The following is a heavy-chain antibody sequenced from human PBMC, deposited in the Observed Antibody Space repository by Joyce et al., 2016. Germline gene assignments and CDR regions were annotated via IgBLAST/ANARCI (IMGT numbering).Heavy chain of an antibody. J-gene: IGHJ1*01. Sequence: QITLKESGPTLVKPTQTLTLTCTFSGFSLSTSGMGVCWIRQPPGKALEWLADIYWDDDKRYSPTLKNRLTITKDTSKNQVVLTMTNVDAVDTATYFCAHNLIAVSGVAEYYQHWGQGTLVTVSS. CDR2: IYWDDDK. D-gene: IGHD6-19*01. CDR3: AHNLIAVSGVAEYYQH. CDR1: GFSLSTSGMG. V-gene: IGHV2-5*02.